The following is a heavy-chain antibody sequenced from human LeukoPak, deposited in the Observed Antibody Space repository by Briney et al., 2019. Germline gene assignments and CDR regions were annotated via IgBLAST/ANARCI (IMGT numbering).Heavy chain of an antibody. CDR2: INPNSGAT. V-gene: IGHV1-2*02. D-gene: IGHD5-12*01. CDR3: ARSGITTIPNFDY. J-gene: IGHJ4*02. CDR1: GYTFSGYY. Sequence: ASVKVSCKASGYTFSGYYIHWVRQAPGQGLEWMGWINPNSGATNNAQKFQGRVTVNRDRSISTVYMDLNKLRSDDTAVYCCARSGITTIPNFDYWGQGSLVTVSS.